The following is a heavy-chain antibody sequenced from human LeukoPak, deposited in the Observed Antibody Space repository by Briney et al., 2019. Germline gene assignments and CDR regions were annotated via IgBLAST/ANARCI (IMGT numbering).Heavy chain of an antibody. CDR1: GASISSSNYY. V-gene: IGHV4-39*07. CDR2: IYSSGNT. Sequence: SETLSLTCAVSGASISSSNYYWGWVRQSPGKGLEWIGNIYSSGNTYYNASLKSRVTMYIDTSKNQFSLKLSSVTAADTAVYYCARDVGARLSGFWGQGTLVTVSS. D-gene: IGHD6-6*01. J-gene: IGHJ4*02. CDR3: ARDVGARLSGF.